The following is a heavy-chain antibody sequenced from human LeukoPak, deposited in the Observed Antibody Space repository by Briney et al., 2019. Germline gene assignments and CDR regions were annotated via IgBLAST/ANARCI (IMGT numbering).Heavy chain of an antibody. J-gene: IGHJ4*02. V-gene: IGHV3-30*18. CDR3: AKDGISGWPRGYFDY. D-gene: IGHD6-19*01. Sequence: GGSLSLSCAASGFTFSSYGMYWVRQAPGKGLEWVAVISYDGSNEYYADSVKGRFTISRDNSKNTLYLQMNSLRAEDTAVYNCAKDGISGWPRGYFDYWGQGTLVTVSS. CDR1: GFTFSSYG. CDR2: ISYDGSNE.